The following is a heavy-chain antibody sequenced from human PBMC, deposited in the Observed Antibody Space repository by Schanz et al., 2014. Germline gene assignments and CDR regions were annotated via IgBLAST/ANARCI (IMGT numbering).Heavy chain of an antibody. CDR3: ARGRGCTGSSCYSWFDL. V-gene: IGHV1-8*01. D-gene: IGHD2-15*01. Sequence: VQLVQSGAEVKRPGASVRVSCKASGYTFTSYDFNWVRQAPGQGLEWMGWMNPDSGNTGYAQKFQGRVTMTRNTSISTAYMELSSLRSEDTAVYYCARGRGCTGSSCYSWFDLWGQGTLVTVAS. CDR1: GYTFTSYD. CDR2: MNPDSGNT. J-gene: IGHJ5*02.